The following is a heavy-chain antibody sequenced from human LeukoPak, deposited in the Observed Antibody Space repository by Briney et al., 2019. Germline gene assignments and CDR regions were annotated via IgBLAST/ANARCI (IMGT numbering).Heavy chain of an antibody. CDR1: GYTFTGYY. V-gene: IGHV1-2*02. J-gene: IGHJ6*03. CDR3: ATGVSSGYPGDSRYYYYMDV. Sequence: EASVKVSCKASGYTFTGYYMHWVRQAPGQGLEWMGWINPNSGGTNYAQKFQGRVTMTRDTSISTAYMELSSLRSEDTAVYYCATGVSSGYPGDSRYYYYMDVWGKGTTVTISS. CDR2: INPNSGGT. D-gene: IGHD3-22*01.